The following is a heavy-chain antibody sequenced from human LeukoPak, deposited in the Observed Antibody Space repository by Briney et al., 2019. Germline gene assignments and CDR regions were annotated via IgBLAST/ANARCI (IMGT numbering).Heavy chain of an antibody. V-gene: IGHV3-23*01. J-gene: IGHJ4*02. CDR1: GFTFNIYA. D-gene: IGHD5-12*01. Sequence: GGSLRLSWAASGFTFNIYAMTWVRQAPGKGLEWASVISESGGSTYYADSVKGRFTISRDNSKNTLYLQMNSLRAEDTAVYFCAKAAGNSGYDYEDYWGQGTLVTVSS. CDR3: AKAAGNSGYDYEDY. CDR2: ISESGGST.